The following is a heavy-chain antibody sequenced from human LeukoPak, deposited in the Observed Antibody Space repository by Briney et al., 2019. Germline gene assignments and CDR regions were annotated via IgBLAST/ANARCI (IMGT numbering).Heavy chain of an antibody. CDR2: ISAYNGNT. CDR3: ARDSSSWSYYYYYYGMDV. V-gene: IGHV1-18*01. D-gene: IGHD6-13*01. Sequence: GASVKVSCKASGYTFTSYGISWVRQAPGQGLKWMGWISAYNGNTNYAQKLQGRVTMTTDTSTSTAYMELRSLRSDDTAVYYCARDSSSWSYYYYYYGMDVWGQGTTVTVSS. CDR1: GYTFTSYG. J-gene: IGHJ6*02.